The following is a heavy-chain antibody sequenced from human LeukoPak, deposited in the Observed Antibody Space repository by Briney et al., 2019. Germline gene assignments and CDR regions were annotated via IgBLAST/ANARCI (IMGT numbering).Heavy chain of an antibody. CDR2: VYPGDSDT. CDR1: GYTFTSYG. V-gene: IGHV5-51*01. Sequence: ASVKVSCKASGYTFTSYGISWVRQAPGQGLEWMGIVYPGDSDTRYSPSFQGHVTISADKSINTAYLQWSGLQASDNAIYFCARSQGLYGAADYWGQGTLV. D-gene: IGHD2-2*02. CDR3: ARSQGLYGAADY. J-gene: IGHJ4*02.